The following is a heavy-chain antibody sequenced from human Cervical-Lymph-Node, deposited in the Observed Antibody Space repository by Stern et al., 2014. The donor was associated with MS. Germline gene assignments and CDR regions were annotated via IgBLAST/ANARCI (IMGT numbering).Heavy chain of an antibody. D-gene: IGHD4/OR15-4a*01. J-gene: IGHJ4*02. Sequence: EDQLVESGGDLVQPGGSLRLSCAASGFTFGTYSMNWVRQAPGKGLQWLSYISSSGGSIYYADSVKGRFTISRDNAKNSLYLQMNSLRAEDTAVYYCATDYASSTSWGQGTLVTVSS. CDR3: ATDYASSTS. V-gene: IGHV3-48*01. CDR1: GFTFGTYS. CDR2: ISSSGGSI.